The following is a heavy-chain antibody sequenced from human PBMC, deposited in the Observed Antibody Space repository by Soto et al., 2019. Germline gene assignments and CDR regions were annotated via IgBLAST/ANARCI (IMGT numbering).Heavy chain of an antibody. CDR1: GFTVSGNF. CDR2: IYPAGTT. J-gene: IGHJ4*02. CDR3: ARAPYGGTYYWVFDY. V-gene: IGHV3-53*01. D-gene: IGHD1-26*01. Sequence: EVRLVESGGGLIQPGGSLRLSCAASGFTVSGNFMPWVRQAPGKGLEWVSVIYPAGTTHYADSVKGRITISRDNSENKVYLQMNGQRAEDTAVYYCARAPYGGTYYWVFDYLGRGTLVTVSS.